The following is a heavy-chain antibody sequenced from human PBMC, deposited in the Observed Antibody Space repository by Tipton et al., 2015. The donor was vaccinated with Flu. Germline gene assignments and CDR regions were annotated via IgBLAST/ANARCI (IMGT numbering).Heavy chain of an antibody. V-gene: IGHV3-64*01. J-gene: IGHJ6*02. CDR1: GFTFSSYA. D-gene: IGHD6-19*01. CDR3: ARDTRSGYSSGWWYYYYGMDV. Sequence: SGFTFSSYAMHWVRQAPGKGLEYVSAISSNGGSTYYANSVKGRFTISRDNSKNTLYLQMGSLRAEDMAVYYCARDTRSGYSSGWWYYYYGMDVWGQGTAVTVSS. CDR2: ISSNGGST.